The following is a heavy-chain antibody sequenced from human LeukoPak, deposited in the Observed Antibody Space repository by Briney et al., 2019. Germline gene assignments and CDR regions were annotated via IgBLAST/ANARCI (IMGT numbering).Heavy chain of an antibody. CDR2: FDPEDGET. CDR1: GYTLTELS. D-gene: IGHD6-19*01. CDR3: ATGSAGRPNFDY. V-gene: IGHV1-24*01. Sequence: ASVKVSRKVSGYTLTELSMHWVRQAPGKGLEWMGGFDPEDGETIYAQKFQGRVTMTEDTSTDTAYMELSSLRSEDTAVYYCATGSAGRPNFDYWGQGTLVTVSS. J-gene: IGHJ4*02.